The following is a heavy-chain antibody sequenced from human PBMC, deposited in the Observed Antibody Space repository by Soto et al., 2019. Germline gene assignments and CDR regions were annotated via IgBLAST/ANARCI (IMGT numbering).Heavy chain of an antibody. D-gene: IGHD3-3*01. Sequence: PGGSLRLSCAASGFTFSSYSMNWVRQAPGKGLEWVSSISSSSSYIYYADSVKGRFTISRGNAKNSLYLQMNSLRAEDTAGYYCARDRQRFGFLEWLLSNWFDPWGQGPLVTVSS. CDR1: GFTFSSYS. CDR3: ARDRQRFGFLEWLLSNWFDP. J-gene: IGHJ5*02. CDR2: ISSSSSYI. V-gene: IGHV3-21*01.